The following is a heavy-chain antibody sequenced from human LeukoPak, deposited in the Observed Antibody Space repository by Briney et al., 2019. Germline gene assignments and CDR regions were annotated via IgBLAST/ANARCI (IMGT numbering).Heavy chain of an antibody. CDR1: GFIFSSHG. CDR2: ISPSGDIT. Sequence: GGSLRLSCAASGFIFSSHGMNWVRQAPGKGLEWVSGISPSGDITYYADSVKGRFTISRDNSENTLYLQMDSLRVEDTAVYYCARGLTDGMGYYYMDVWGKGTSVTVSS. J-gene: IGHJ6*03. CDR3: ARGLTDGMGYYYMDV. V-gene: IGHV3-23*01. D-gene: IGHD2-8*02.